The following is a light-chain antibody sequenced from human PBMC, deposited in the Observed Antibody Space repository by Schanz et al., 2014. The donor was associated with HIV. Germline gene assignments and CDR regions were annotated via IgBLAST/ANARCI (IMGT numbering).Light chain of an antibody. V-gene: IGKV3-15*01. CDR3: QQYNNWPAT. J-gene: IGKJ4*01. Sequence: EIVLTQSPGTLSLSPGERATVSCRASQSVRTSYLAWYQQKPGQAPRLLIFGASTRATGVPVRFSGRGSGTEFTLTISGLQSEDFAVYYCQQYNNWPATFGGGTKVEIK. CDR2: GAS. CDR1: QSVRTSY.